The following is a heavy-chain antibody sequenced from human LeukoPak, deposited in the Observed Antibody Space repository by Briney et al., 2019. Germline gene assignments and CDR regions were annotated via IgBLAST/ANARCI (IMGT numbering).Heavy chain of an antibody. J-gene: IGHJ4*02. V-gene: IGHV3-49*04. Sequence: GGSLRLSCAASGFTFSIYAMSWVRQAPGKGLEWVGFIRSKAYGGTTEYAASVKGRFTISRDDSKSIAYLQMNSLKTEDTAVYYCTRARGRGPDYWGQGTLVTVSS. CDR1: GFTFSIYA. CDR2: IRSKAYGGTT. CDR3: TRARGRGPDY. D-gene: IGHD3-10*01.